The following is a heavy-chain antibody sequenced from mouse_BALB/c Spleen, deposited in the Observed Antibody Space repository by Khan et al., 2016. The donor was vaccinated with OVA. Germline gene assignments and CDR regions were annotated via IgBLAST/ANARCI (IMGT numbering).Heavy chain of an antibody. CDR2: ISSYNGGP. V-gene: IGHV1S137*01. J-gene: IGHJ3*01. CDR3: ARGGKFAY. CDR1: GYTFTDYA. Sequence: QVRLQQSGAELVRPGVSLKISCKGSGYTFTDYAMHWVKQSHAKSLEWIGVISSYNGGPDYNQKFKGKATMTVERSSSTAYLELCRLTSEDSAIYYCARGGKFAYWGQGPLVTVS. D-gene: IGHD1-1*02.